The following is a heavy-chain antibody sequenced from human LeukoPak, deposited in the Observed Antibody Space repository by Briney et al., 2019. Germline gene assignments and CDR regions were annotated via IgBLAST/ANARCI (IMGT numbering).Heavy chain of an antibody. CDR1: GYTLTELS. D-gene: IGHD6-19*01. CDR3: ATAHSRNTRQPVAGKTLDY. Sequence: ASVKVSCKVSGYTLTELSMHWVRQAPGKGLEWMGGFDPEDGETIYAQKFQGRVTMTEDTSTDTAYMELSSLRSEDTAVYCCATAHSRNTRQPVAGKTLDYWGQGTLVTVSS. J-gene: IGHJ4*02. V-gene: IGHV1-24*01. CDR2: FDPEDGET.